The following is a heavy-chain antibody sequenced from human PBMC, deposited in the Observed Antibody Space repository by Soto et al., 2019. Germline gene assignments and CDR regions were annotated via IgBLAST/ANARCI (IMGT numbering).Heavy chain of an antibody. Sequence: ASVKVSCKASGYTFTSYGISWVRQAPGQGLEWMGWISANNGNTNYAQKLQGRVTMTTGTSTSTAYMELRSLGSDDTAVYYCARDRGIYALDYWGQGTLVTVSS. V-gene: IGHV1-18*01. CDR3: ARDRGIYALDY. D-gene: IGHD3-10*01. J-gene: IGHJ4*02. CDR1: GYTFTSYG. CDR2: ISANNGNT.